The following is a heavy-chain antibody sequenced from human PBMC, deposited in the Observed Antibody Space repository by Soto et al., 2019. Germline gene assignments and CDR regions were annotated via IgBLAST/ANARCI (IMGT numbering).Heavy chain of an antibody. CDR3: AREGVVPYYYYGMDV. Sequence: QVQLVQSGGEVKKPGASVKVSCKASGYTFTSYGISWVRQAPGQGLEWMGWISGYNGKTNYAQKVQDRVTMTTETSTSTVYMELRTLRSDDTAVYYCAREGVVPYYYYGMDVWGQGTAVTVSS. D-gene: IGHD3-10*01. V-gene: IGHV1-18*01. CDR2: ISGYNGKT. J-gene: IGHJ6*02. CDR1: GYTFTSYG.